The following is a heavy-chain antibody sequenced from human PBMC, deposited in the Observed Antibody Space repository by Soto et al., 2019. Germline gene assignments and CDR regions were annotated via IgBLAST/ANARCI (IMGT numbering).Heavy chain of an antibody. J-gene: IGHJ6*03. Sequence: EVQRVESGGGLVQPGGSLKLSCAASGFTFSGSAMHWVRQASGKGLEWVGRIRSKANSYATAYAASVKGRFTISRDDSKNTAYLQMNSLKTEDTAVYYCTRRNYGSTPSYYYYYYMDVWGKGTTVTVSS. V-gene: IGHV3-73*01. CDR1: GFTFSGSA. D-gene: IGHD3-10*01. CDR2: IRSKANSYAT. CDR3: TRRNYGSTPSYYYYYYMDV.